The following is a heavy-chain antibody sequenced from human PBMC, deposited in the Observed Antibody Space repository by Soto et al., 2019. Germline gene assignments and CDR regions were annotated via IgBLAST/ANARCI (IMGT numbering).Heavy chain of an antibody. V-gene: IGHV1-3*01. CDR2: INAGNGNT. J-gene: IGHJ6*03. Sequence: QVQLVQSGAEVKKPGASVKVSCKASGYTFSTYAMHWVRQAPGQRLEWMGWINAGNGNTKYSQKFQGRVTSTRDTSASTAYMELSSLRSEDTAMYYCARGSIAVPKIYYYYYMDFWGKGTTVTVSS. CDR3: ARGSIAVPKIYYYYYMDF. D-gene: IGHD6-6*01. CDR1: GYTFSTYA.